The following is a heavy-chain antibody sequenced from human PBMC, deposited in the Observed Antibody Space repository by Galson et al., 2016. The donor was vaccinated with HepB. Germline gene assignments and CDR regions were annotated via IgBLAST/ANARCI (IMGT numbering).Heavy chain of an antibody. V-gene: IGHV3-66*01. Sequence: SLRLSCAASGFTVSNNYMRWVRQAPGKGLEWVSLLYSGGSTYYADSVKGRFTISRDNSKNTLYLQMNSLRDGDTAVYYCARGGGPAAAVWGQGTLVTVSS. D-gene: IGHD6-13*01. J-gene: IGHJ4*02. CDR2: LYSGGST. CDR1: GFTVSNNY. CDR3: ARGGGPAAAV.